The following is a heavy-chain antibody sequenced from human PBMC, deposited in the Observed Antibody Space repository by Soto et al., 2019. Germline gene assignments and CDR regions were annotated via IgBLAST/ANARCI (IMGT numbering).Heavy chain of an antibody. CDR1: GFTFSDYY. D-gene: IGHD5-12*01. CDR2: ISSSSSYT. V-gene: IGHV3-11*05. J-gene: IGHJ4*02. CDR3: ARDHHRYSGYDYVDY. Sequence: QVQLVESGGGLVKPGGSLRLSCVASGFTFSDYYMSWIRQAPGKGLEWVSYISSSSSYTNYADSVKGRFTISRDNAKNSLYRQTNSLRAEDTAVYYCARDHHRYSGYDYVDYWGQGTLVTVSS.